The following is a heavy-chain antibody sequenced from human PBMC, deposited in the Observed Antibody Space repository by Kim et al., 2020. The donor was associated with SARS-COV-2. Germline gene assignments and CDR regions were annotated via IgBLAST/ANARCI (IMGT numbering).Heavy chain of an antibody. Sequence: SETLSLTCTVSGGSISSYYWSWIRQPAGKGLEWIGRIYTSGSTNYNPSLKSRVTMSVDTSKNQFSLKLSSVTAADTAVYYCARVPVREIAVASTGAFDIWGQGTMVTVSS. CDR2: IYTSGST. J-gene: IGHJ3*02. V-gene: IGHV4-4*07. D-gene: IGHD6-19*01. CDR3: ARVPVREIAVASTGAFDI. CDR1: GGSISSYY.